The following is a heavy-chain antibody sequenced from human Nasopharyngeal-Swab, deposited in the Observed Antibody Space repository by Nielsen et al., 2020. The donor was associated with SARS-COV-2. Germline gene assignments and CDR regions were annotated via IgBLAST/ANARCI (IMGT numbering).Heavy chain of an antibody. V-gene: IGHV1-58*01. J-gene: IGHJ4*02. CDR2: IVVGSGNT. D-gene: IGHD3-10*01. Sequence: SVKVSCKASGFTFTSSAVQWVRQARGQRLEWIGWIVVGSGNTNYAQKFQERVTITRDISTSTAYMELSSLRSEDTAVYYCAKALVPNSMVRGDLFDYWGQGTLVTVSS. CDR1: GFTFTSSA. CDR3: AKALVPNSMVRGDLFDY.